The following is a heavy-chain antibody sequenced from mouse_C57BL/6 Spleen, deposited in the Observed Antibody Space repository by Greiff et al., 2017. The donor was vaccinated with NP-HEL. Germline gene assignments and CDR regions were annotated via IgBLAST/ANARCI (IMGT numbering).Heavy chain of an antibody. D-gene: IGHD2-4*01. Sequence: EVKLLESGPGLVKPSQSLSLTCSVTGYSITSGYYWNWIRQFPGNKLEWMGYISYDGSNNYNPSLKNRISITRDTSKNQFFLKLNSVTTEDTATYYCARENDYGGYFDVWGTGTTVTVSS. V-gene: IGHV3-6*01. J-gene: IGHJ1*03. CDR3: ARENDYGGYFDV. CDR1: GYSITSGYY. CDR2: ISYDGSN.